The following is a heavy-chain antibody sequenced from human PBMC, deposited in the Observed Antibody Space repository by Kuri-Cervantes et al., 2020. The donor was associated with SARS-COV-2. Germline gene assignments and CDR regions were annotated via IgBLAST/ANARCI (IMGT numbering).Heavy chain of an antibody. J-gene: IGHJ3*02. V-gene: IGHV3-20*04. Sequence: GESLKIYCAGSGFTFDDYGMSWVRQAPGKGLEWVYGINWYGGSTGYADSVKGRFTISRDNAKNSLYLQMNSLRAEDTALYYCARVEVGAHVGAFDIWGQGTMVTVSS. D-gene: IGHD1-26*01. CDR1: GFTFDDYG. CDR2: INWYGGST. CDR3: ARVEVGAHVGAFDI.